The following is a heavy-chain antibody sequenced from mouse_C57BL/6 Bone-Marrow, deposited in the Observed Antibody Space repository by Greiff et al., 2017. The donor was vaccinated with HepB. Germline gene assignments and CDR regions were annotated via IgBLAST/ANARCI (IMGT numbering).Heavy chain of an antibody. V-gene: IGHV2-2*01. CDR3: ARNEAGYYELYYFDY. CDR1: GFSLTSYG. Sequence: VQLQQSGPGLVQPSQSLSITCTVSGFSLTSYGVHWVRQSPGKGLEWLGVIWSGGSTDYNAAFISRLSISKDNSKSKVFFKMNSLQADDTAIYYCARNEAGYYELYYFDYWGQGTTLTVAS. CDR2: IWSGGST. J-gene: IGHJ2*01. D-gene: IGHD2-3*01.